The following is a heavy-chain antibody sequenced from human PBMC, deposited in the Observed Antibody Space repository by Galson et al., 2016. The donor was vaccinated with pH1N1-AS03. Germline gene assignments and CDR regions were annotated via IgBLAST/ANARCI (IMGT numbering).Heavy chain of an antibody. CDR2: IKQDGSEK. CDR1: GFIFSGYW. V-gene: IGHV3-7*03. D-gene: IGHD3-3*01. CDR3: ARGKDFWSGYPDDPFDI. Sequence: SLRLSCAASGFIFSGYWMSWVRQAPGKGLEWVANIKQDGSEKYYVDSVKGRFTIARDNAKNSVYLQMNSLRAEDTAVYHCARGKDFWSGYPDDPFDIWGLGTRVTVSS. J-gene: IGHJ3*02.